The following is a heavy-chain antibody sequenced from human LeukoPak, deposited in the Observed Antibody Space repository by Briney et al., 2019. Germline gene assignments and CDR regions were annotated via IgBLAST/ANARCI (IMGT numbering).Heavy chain of an antibody. CDR3: AREGSMTARPFVSIDY. Sequence: SDTMSLTCTVPGSSISSYNWSWIRKPAGKGLERIVRIHTSGGTDNNPSLMNPTTISVVTPTNQFSLHMRSVTAADTAVYYCAREGSMTARPFVSIDYWGQGTLVTVSA. CDR1: GSSISSYN. CDR2: IHTSGGT. V-gene: IGHV4-4*07. D-gene: IGHD6-6*01. J-gene: IGHJ4*02.